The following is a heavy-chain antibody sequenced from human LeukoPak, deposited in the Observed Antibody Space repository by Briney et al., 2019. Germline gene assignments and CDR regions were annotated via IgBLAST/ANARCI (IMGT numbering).Heavy chain of an antibody. Sequence: GASVKVSCKASGYTFTTYAMNWVRQAPGQGLEWMGWINTNTGNPAYAQGFTGRFVFSLDTSVSTAYLQISSLKADDTAVYYCAREVAIGRAATEGLLHWGQGTLVTVSS. CDR2: INTNTGNP. J-gene: IGHJ4*02. CDR3: AREVAIGRAATEGLLH. D-gene: IGHD3-3*01. V-gene: IGHV7-4-1*02. CDR1: GYTFTTYA.